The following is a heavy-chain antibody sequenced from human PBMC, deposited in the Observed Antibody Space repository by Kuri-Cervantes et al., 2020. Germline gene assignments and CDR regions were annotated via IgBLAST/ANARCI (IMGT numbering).Heavy chain of an antibody. CDR1: GFTVSSNY. V-gene: IGHV3-66*01. CDR2: IYSGGST. D-gene: IGHD6-19*01. CDR3: ARGEWHSSGRYALDW. Sequence: GGSLRLSCAASGFTVSSNYMSWVRQAPGKGLEWVSVIYSGGSTYYADSVKGRFTISRDNSKNTLYLQMNSLRAEDTAVYYCARGEWHSSGRYALDWWGQGTLVTVSS. J-gene: IGHJ4*02.